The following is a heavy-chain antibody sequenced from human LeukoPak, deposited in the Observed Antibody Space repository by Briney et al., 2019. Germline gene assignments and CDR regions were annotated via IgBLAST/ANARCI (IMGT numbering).Heavy chain of an antibody. Sequence: GGSLRLSCAASGFTFSSYTMSWVRQAPGEGLEWLSAINGRGITYYAGSVKGRFTISRDNSENTLYLQMNSLTVDDTAVYFCAKERQTGDYFTSDYWGQGTLVTVSS. V-gene: IGHV3-23*01. CDR3: AKERQTGDYFTSDY. CDR2: INGRGIT. D-gene: IGHD4-17*01. J-gene: IGHJ4*02. CDR1: GFTFSSYT.